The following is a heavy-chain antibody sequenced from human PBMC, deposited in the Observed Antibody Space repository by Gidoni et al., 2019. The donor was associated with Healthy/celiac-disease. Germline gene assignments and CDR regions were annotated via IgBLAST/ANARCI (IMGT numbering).Heavy chain of an antibody. CDR2: IYSGGST. V-gene: IGHV3-66*02. J-gene: IGHJ4*02. D-gene: IGHD5-18*01. Sequence: EVQLVESGGGLVQPGGSLRLSCAASGLNVSSNYMSWVRQAPGQGLEWVSVIYSGGSTYYADSVKGRFTISRDNPKNTLYLQMNSLRAEDTAVYYCARENPDTAMALNWGQGTLVTVSS. CDR1: GLNVSSNY. CDR3: ARENPDTAMALN.